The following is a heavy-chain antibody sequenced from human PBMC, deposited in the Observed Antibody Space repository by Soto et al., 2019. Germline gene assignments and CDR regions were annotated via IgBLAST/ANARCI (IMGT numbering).Heavy chain of an antibody. CDR3: ERARNGGWFDMDV. J-gene: IGHJ6*02. Sequence: QVQLVESGGGVVQPGRSLRLSCVGSGFPFWHYGMHWVRQAPGKGLEWVAVMWSDGNKESYADSVKGRFAISRGNSKDTLYLEMNRLRVEDTAVYFGERARNGGWFDMDVWGQGTTVSVSS. CDR1: GFPFWHYG. D-gene: IGHD6-19*01. CDR2: MWSDGNKE. V-gene: IGHV3-33*03.